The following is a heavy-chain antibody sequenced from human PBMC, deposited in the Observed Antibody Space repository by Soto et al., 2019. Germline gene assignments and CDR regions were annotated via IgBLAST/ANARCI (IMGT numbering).Heavy chain of an antibody. Sequence: EVQLVLSGAEVKKPGESLRISCKASGYTFTNSWISWVRQMPGKGLAWMGRIDPNDFYTNYGPSFQGHVTISANTSISTVCLQWDRLTASDTAMYYCSRHHFLGGGEDYWGQGTLVTVSS. D-gene: IGHD3-16*01. CDR1: GYTFTNSW. V-gene: IGHV5-10-1*01. J-gene: IGHJ4*02. CDR2: IDPNDFYT. CDR3: SRHHFLGGGEDY.